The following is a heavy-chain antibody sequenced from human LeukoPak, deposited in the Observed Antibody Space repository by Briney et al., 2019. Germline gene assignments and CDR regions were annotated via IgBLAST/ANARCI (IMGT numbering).Heavy chain of an antibody. V-gene: IGHV3-11*04. J-gene: IGHJ6*03. CDR1: GFIVGDYY. Sequence: PGRSLTLSCAASGFIVGDYYMTSTRHAPGKGLEWVSYISSSDNPVYYADSVKGRFTISRDNAKNSLYLQMSSLRAGDTAVYYCARGAVAGYFYYYMDVWGKGTTVTVSS. CDR3: ARGAVAGYFYYYMDV. D-gene: IGHD6-19*01. CDR2: ISSSDNPV.